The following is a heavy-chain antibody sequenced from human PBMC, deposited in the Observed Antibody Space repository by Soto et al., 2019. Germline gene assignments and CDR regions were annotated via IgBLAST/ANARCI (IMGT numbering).Heavy chain of an antibody. D-gene: IGHD3-22*01. V-gene: IGHV1-8*01. Sequence: ASVKVSCKASGYTFTSYDINWVRQATGQGPEWMGWMNPNSGSTGYAQKFQGRVTMTRNTSISTAYMELSSLRSEDTAVYYCARVYYYDSSNINWFDPWGQGTLVTVSS. CDR3: ARVYYYDSSNINWFDP. J-gene: IGHJ5*02. CDR2: MNPNSGST. CDR1: GYTFTSYD.